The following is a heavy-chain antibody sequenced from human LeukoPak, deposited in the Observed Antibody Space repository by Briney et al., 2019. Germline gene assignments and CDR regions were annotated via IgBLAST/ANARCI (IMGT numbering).Heavy chain of an antibody. J-gene: IGHJ6*02. CDR1: GYTFTSYG. CDR2: ISAYNGNT. CDR3: ARDLTLHYGMDV. V-gene: IGHV1-18*01. Sequence: ASVKASCEASGYTFTSYGISWVRQAPGQGLEWMGWISAYNGNTNYAQKLQGRVTMTTDTSTSTAYMELRSLRSDDTAAYYCARDLTLHYGMDVWGQGTTVTVSS.